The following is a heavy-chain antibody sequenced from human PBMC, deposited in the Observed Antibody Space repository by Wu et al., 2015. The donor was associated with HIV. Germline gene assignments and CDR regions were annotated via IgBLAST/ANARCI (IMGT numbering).Heavy chain of an antibody. J-gene: IGHJ4*02. CDR2: ISAYNGNT. D-gene: IGHD2-2*01. V-gene: IGHV1-18*01. Sequence: QVQLVQSGAEVKKPGSSVKVSCKASGYTFTSYGISWVRQAPGQGLEWMGWISAYNGNTNYAQKLQGRVTMTTDTSTSTAYMELRSLRSDDTAVYYCARAFQGWCSSTSCYWGPFDYWGQGTLVTVSS. CDR1: GYTFTSYG. CDR3: ARAFQGWCSSTSCYWGPFDY.